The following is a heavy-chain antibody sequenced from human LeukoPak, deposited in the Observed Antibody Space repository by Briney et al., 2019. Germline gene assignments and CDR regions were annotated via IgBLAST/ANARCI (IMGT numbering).Heavy chain of an antibody. D-gene: IGHD5-18*01. V-gene: IGHV4-59*08. Sequence: PSETLSLTCTVSGGSISSYCWSWIRQPPGKGLEWIGYIYYSGSTNYNPSLKSRVTISVDTSKNQFSLKLSSVTAADTAVYYCARHSSTAMITSYFDYWGEGTLVTVSS. CDR1: GGSISSYC. CDR2: IYYSGST. J-gene: IGHJ4*02. CDR3: ARHSSTAMITSYFDY.